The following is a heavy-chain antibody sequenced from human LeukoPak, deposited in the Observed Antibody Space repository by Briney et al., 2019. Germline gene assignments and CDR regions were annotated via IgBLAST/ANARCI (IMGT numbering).Heavy chain of an antibody. Sequence: GGSLRLSCAASGFTFSRYWMTWVRQAPGKGLEWVANIKQDGSEKYYVDSVKGRFTVSRDNAKNSLYLQMNSLRDEDTAVYYCARDWGGENDYWGQGTLVTVSS. CDR2: IKQDGSEK. V-gene: IGHV3-7*01. J-gene: IGHJ4*02. CDR1: GFTFSRYW. CDR3: ARDWGGENDY. D-gene: IGHD3-10*01.